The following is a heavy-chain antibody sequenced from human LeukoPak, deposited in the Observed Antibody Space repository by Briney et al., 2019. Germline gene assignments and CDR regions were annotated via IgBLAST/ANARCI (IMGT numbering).Heavy chain of an antibody. CDR1: GGSISSYY. J-gene: IGHJ3*02. Sequence: PSETLSLTCTVSGGSISSYYWSWIRQPPGKGLEWIGYIYHSGSTNYNPSLKSRVTISVDTSKNQFSLKLSSVTAADTAVYYCAREGIAVAGRDDAFDIWGQGTMVTVSS. CDR3: AREGIAVAGRDDAFDI. V-gene: IGHV4-59*01. D-gene: IGHD6-19*01. CDR2: IYHSGST.